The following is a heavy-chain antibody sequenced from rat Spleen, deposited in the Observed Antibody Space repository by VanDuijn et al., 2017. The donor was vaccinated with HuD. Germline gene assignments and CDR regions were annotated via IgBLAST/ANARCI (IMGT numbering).Heavy chain of an antibody. J-gene: IGHJ2*01. D-gene: IGHD4-3*01. CDR2: VSNDGGST. CDR3: ARDGGELGY. Sequence: EVQLVESGGGLVQPGRSLKLSCVASGFTFNDYWMTWIRQAPGKGLEWVSSVSNDGGSTYYPDSVKGRFTISRDNAEDTVYLQMNSLQTEDTATYYCARDGGELGYWGQGIMVTVSS. CDR1: GFTFNDYW. V-gene: IGHV5-31*01.